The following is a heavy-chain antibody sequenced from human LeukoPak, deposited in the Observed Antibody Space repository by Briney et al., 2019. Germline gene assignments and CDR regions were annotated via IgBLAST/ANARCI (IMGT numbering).Heavy chain of an antibody. V-gene: IGHV4-59*01. CDR2: IYYSGST. CDR3: ARGMGGYCSGGSCPPDY. D-gene: IGHD2-15*01. J-gene: IGHJ4*02. Sequence: SETLSLTCTVSGASINNYYWSWIRQPPGKGLEWIGYIYYSGSTNYNPPLKSRVTISVDTSKNQFSLKLSSVTAADTAVYYCARGMGGYCSGGSCPPDYWGQGTLVTVSS. CDR1: GASINNYY.